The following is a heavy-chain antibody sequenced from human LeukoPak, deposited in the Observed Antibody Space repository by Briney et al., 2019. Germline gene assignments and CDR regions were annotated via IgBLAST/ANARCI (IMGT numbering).Heavy chain of an antibody. V-gene: IGHV4-59*11. Sequence: SETLSLTCTVSGGSICRHYWIWLRQPPGKGLEWIGYFYYSGSTNYNPSLKSRVTISVDTSKNLFSLKVSSVSAADTAVYYCARDDNIGIFDYRGQGTLVTVSS. CDR1: GGSICRHY. CDR2: FYYSGST. J-gene: IGHJ4*02. CDR3: ARDDNIGIFDY. D-gene: IGHD1-14*01.